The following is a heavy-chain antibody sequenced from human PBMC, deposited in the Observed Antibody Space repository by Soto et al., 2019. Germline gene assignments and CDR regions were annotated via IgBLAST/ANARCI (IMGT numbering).Heavy chain of an antibody. D-gene: IGHD3-22*01. CDR3: AKDHRVESSAYYDFDY. V-gene: IGHV3-23*01. J-gene: IGHJ4*02. Sequence: GGSLRLTCGASGFSFSSYAMSWMRQAPGKGLEWVSAISGSGGSTYYADSVKGRFTISRDNSKNTLYLQMNSLRAEDTAVYYCAKDHRVESSAYYDFDYWGQGTLVTVSS. CDR2: ISGSGGST. CDR1: GFSFSSYA.